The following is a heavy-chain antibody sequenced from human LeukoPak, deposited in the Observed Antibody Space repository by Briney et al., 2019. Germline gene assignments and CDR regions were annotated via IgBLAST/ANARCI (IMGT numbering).Heavy chain of an antibody. J-gene: IGHJ6*03. CDR3: ARDQSGIVGGLLVPFYYMDV. D-gene: IGHD2-21*02. V-gene: IGHV1-46*01. Sequence: GASVKVSCKASGYTFTSYYMHWVRQAPGQGLEWMGIINPSGGSTSYAQKFQGRVTMTRDMSTSTVYMELSSLRSEDTAVYYCARDQSGIVGGLLVPFYYMDVWGKGTTVTVSS. CDR1: GYTFTSYY. CDR2: INPSGGST.